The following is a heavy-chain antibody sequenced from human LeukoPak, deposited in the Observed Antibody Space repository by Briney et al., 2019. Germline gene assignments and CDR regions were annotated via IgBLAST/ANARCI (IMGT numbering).Heavy chain of an antibody. CDR2: IYPGDSDT. D-gene: IGHD3-10*01. CDR3: ARHPIDASGSYYYFDY. Sequence: GESLKISCKGSGNSFIGYWIGWVRQMRGKGLEWMGIIYPGDSDTRYSPSFQGQVTISADKSISTAYLQWSSLKASDTAMYYCARHPIDASGSYYYFDYWGQGTLVTVSS. V-gene: IGHV5-51*01. J-gene: IGHJ4*02. CDR1: GNSFIGYW.